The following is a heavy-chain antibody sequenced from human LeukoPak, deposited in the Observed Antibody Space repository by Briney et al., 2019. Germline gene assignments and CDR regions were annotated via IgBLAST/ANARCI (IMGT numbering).Heavy chain of an antibody. J-gene: IGHJ4*02. CDR1: GGSISSGGYY. CDR3: ARAPTVTSYFDH. D-gene: IGHD4-17*01. Sequence: SQTLSLTCTVSGGSISSGGYYWSWIRQHPGKGLEWIGYIYYSGSTYYNPSLKSRVTISVDTSKNQFSLKLSSVTAADTAVYYCARAPTVTSYFDHWGQGTLVTVSS. V-gene: IGHV4-31*03. CDR2: IYYSGST.